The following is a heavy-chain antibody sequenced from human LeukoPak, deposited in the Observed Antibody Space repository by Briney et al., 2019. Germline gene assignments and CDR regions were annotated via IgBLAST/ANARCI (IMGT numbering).Heavy chain of an antibody. D-gene: IGHD3-22*01. Sequence: ASVKVSCKASGYTFTSYGISWVRQAPGQGLEWMGWISAYNGNTNYAQKLQGRVTMTTDTSTSTAYMELRSLRSDDTAAYYCAREDSSGYYLDYWGQGTLVTVSS. CDR2: ISAYNGNT. V-gene: IGHV1-18*01. CDR1: GYTFTSYG. J-gene: IGHJ4*02. CDR3: AREDSSGYYLDY.